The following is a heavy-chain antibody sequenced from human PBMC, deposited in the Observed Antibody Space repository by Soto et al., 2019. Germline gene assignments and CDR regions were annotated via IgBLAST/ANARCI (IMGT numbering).Heavy chain of an antibody. Sequence: SQTLSLTCRISGNMVSSNSAAWIWIRQSPSRGLEWLGRTYYRSKWYNDYAVSVKSRITINPDTSKNQFSLQLDSVIPEDTAVYYCAGVASFRGIDVWGKGPPVTVSS. V-gene: IGHV6-1*01. D-gene: IGHD2-21*01. CDR2: TYYRSKWYN. J-gene: IGHJ6*04. CDR1: GNMVSSNSAA. CDR3: AGVASFRGIDV.